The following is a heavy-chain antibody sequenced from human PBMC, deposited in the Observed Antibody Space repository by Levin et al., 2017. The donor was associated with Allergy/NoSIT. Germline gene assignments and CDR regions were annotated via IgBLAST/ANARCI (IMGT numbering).Heavy chain of an antibody. J-gene: IGHJ4*02. CDR1: GFDFSDYY. Sequence: GGSLRLSCAASGFDFSDYYLSWIRQAPGKGLEWLSSISSSSSYINFANSVKDRFIISRDNPKNLLYLQMNNLRADDTAVYFCARAGTAGPNTPLDSWGQGTLVTVSS. V-gene: IGHV3-11*03. CDR3: ARAGTAGPNTPLDS. CDR2: ISSSSSYI. D-gene: IGHD6-13*01.